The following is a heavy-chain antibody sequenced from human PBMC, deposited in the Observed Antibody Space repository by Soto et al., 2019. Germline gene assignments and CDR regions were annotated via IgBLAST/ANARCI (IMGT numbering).Heavy chain of an antibody. CDR1: GGTFSSYA. V-gene: IGHV1-69*01. CDR3: ARRQPAYYDSSGYYRRFDY. Sequence: QVQLVQSGAEVKKPGSSVKVSCKASGGTFSSYAISWLRQAPGQGLEWMGGIIPIFGTANYEQKFQVRVTITEDESTSTAYMEMSSLRSEDTAVYYWARRQPAYYDSSGYYRRFDYWGQGTLVTVSS. D-gene: IGHD3-22*01. CDR2: IIPIFGTA. J-gene: IGHJ4*02.